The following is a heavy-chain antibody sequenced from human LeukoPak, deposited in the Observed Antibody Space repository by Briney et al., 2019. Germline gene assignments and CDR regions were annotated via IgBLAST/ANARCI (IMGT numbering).Heavy chain of an antibody. CDR3: ARDLHAYYYDSSGYYYGEDY. V-gene: IGHV1-2*04. D-gene: IGHD3-22*01. CDR1: GYTFTGYY. CDR2: INPNSGGT. J-gene: IGHJ4*02. Sequence: ASVKVSCKASGYTFTGYYMHWVRQAPGQGLEWMGWINPNSGGTNYAQKFQGWVTMTRDTSISTAYMELSRLRSDDTAVYYCARDLHAYYYDSSGYYYGEDYWGQGTLVTVSS.